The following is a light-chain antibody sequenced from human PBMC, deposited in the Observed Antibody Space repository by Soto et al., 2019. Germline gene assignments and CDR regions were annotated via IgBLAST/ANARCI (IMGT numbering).Light chain of an antibody. CDR1: QSISSW. CDR3: QQYNSYSWT. V-gene: IGKV1-5*01. J-gene: IGKJ1*01. CDR2: DAS. Sequence: DIQMTQSPSTLSASVGDRVTITCRASQSISSWLAWYQQKPGKAPKLLIYDASSLESGVPSRFSGSGSGTEFTLTIRSLQPDDFATYYCQQYNSYSWTVGQGTQVDI.